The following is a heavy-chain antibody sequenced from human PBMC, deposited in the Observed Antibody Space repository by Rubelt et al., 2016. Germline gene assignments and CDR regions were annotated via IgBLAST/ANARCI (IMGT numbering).Heavy chain of an antibody. J-gene: IGHJ4*02. V-gene: IGHV4-34*01. CDR1: GGSFSGYY. D-gene: IGHD1-14*01. CDR3: ARDKNGSSSSPDG. Sequence: QVQLQQWGAGLLKPSETLSLTCAVYGGSFSGYYWSWIRQPPGKGLEWIGEINHSGSTNYNPSLKSRVTISGDTSKNQFSLKLSSVTAADTAVYYCARDKNGSSSSPDGWGQGTLVTVSS. CDR2: INHSGST.